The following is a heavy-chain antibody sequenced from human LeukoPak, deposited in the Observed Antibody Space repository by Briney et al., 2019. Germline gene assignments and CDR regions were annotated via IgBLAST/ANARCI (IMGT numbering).Heavy chain of an antibody. CDR3: AKDTLVGATTGAFDI. J-gene: IGHJ3*02. Sequence: GRSLRLSCAASGFTFDDYAMHWVRQAPGKGLECVSGISWNSGSIGYADSVKGRFTISRDNAKNSLYLQMNSLRAEDMALYYCAKDTLVGATTGAFDIWGQGTMVTVSS. V-gene: IGHV3-9*03. D-gene: IGHD1-26*01. CDR2: ISWNSGSI. CDR1: GFTFDDYA.